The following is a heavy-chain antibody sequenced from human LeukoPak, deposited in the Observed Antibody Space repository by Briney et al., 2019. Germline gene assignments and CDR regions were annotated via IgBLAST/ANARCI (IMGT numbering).Heavy chain of an antibody. J-gene: IGHJ6*03. V-gene: IGHV3-9*01. CDR3: ARDLYSSSSVYYYYMDV. CDR2: ISWNSGSI. D-gene: IGHD6-6*01. CDR1: GFTFDDYA. Sequence: GRSLRLSCAASGFTFDDYAMHWVRQAPGKGLEWVSGISWNSGSIGYADSVKGRFTISRDNAKNSLYLQMNSLRAEDTAVYYCARDLYSSSSVYYYYMDVWGKGTTVTVSS.